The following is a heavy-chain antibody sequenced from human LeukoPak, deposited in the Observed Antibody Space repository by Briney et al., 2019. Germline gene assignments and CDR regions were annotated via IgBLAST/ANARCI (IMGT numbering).Heavy chain of an antibody. Sequence: SQTLSLTCTVSGGSISSGGYYWSWIRQHPGKGLEWIGYIYYSGSTNYNPSLKSRVTISVDTSKNQFSLKLSSVTAADTAVYYCARAPLDYDSSGYHYYFDYWGQGTLVTVSP. CDR1: GGSISSGGYY. J-gene: IGHJ4*02. V-gene: IGHV4-31*03. CDR3: ARAPLDYDSSGYHYYFDY. CDR2: IYYSGST. D-gene: IGHD3-22*01.